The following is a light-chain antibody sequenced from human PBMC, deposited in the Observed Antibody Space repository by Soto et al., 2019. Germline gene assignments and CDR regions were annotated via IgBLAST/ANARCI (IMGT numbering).Light chain of an antibody. Sequence: SVLTQPASVSGSPGQSSTISCTGTSSDVGGYNYVSWYQQYPGKAPKLMIYDVSNRPSGVSNRFSGSKSGNTASLTISGLQAEDEADYYCSSYTSSSTPVFGTGTKVTVL. V-gene: IGLV2-14*01. CDR2: DVS. J-gene: IGLJ1*01. CDR3: SSYTSSSTPV. CDR1: SSDVGGYNY.